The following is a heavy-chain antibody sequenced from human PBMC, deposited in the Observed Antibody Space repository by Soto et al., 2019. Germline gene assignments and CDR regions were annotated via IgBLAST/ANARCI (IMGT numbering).Heavy chain of an antibody. CDR3: ARQVSGWYENYYYYVLDV. CDR2: IYYSGST. J-gene: IGHJ6*02. Sequence: TSETLSLTCTVSGDSISSYYWSWIRQPPGKGLEWIGYIYYSGSTNYNPSLKSRVTISVDTPKNQFSLKLTSVTAADTAVYYCARQVSGWYENYYYYVLDVWGQGTTVTVSS. D-gene: IGHD6-19*01. V-gene: IGHV4-59*01. CDR1: GDSISSYY.